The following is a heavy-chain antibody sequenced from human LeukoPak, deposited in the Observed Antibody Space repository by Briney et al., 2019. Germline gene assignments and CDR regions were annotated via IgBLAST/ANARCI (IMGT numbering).Heavy chain of an antibody. CDR2: IYTSGST. Sequence: SETLSLTCTVSGGSISSYYWSWIRQPAGKGLEWIGRIYTSGSTNYNPSLKSRVTMSVDTSKNQFSLKLSSVTAADTAVYYCASHEVNYYDSSGYYNVNWGQGTLVTVSS. CDR1: GGSISSYY. J-gene: IGHJ4*02. V-gene: IGHV4-4*07. CDR3: ASHEVNYYDSSGYYNVN. D-gene: IGHD3-22*01.